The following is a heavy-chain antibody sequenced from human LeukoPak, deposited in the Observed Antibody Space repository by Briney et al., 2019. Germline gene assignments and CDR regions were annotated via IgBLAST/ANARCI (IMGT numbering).Heavy chain of an antibody. CDR2: IYYSGST. Sequence: SETLSLTCTVSGGSISSYYWSWIRQPPGKGLEWIGYIYYSGSTNHNPSLKSRVTISIDTSKNQFSLKVSSVTAADTAVYYCARSMGVPNYYGMDVWGQGTTVTVSS. D-gene: IGHD2/OR15-2a*01. V-gene: IGHV4-59*01. CDR1: GGSISSYY. J-gene: IGHJ6*02. CDR3: ARSMGVPNYYGMDV.